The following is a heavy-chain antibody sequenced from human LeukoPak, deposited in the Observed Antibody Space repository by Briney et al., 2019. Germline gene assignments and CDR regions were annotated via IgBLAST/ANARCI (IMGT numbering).Heavy chain of an antibody. Sequence: GGSLRLSCAASGFTFSSYEMNWARQAPGKGLEWVSYISSSGSTIYYADSVKGRFTISRDNAKNSLYLQMNSLRAEDTAVYYCARGFWSGLADYWGQGTLVTVSS. CDR1: GFTFSSYE. CDR2: ISSSGSTI. J-gene: IGHJ4*02. V-gene: IGHV3-48*03. D-gene: IGHD3-3*01. CDR3: ARGFWSGLADY.